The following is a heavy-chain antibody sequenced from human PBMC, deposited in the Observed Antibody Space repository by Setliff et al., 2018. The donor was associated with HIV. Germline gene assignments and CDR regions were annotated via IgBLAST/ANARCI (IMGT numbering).Heavy chain of an antibody. D-gene: IGHD6-13*01. CDR2: INPNSGGT. CDR1: GYTFTGYY. CDR3: ARGSGYTRSWVPGGS. V-gene: IGHV1-2*02. Sequence: GPAVKVSCKASGYTFTGYYMHWVRQAPGQGLEWMGWINPNSGGTNYAQKFQGRVTMTRDTSISTAYMELSRVKSDDTAVYYCARGSGYTRSWVPGGSWGQGTMVTVSS. J-gene: IGHJ3*01.